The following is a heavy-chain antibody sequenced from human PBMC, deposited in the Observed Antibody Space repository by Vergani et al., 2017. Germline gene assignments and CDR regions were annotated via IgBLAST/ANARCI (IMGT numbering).Heavy chain of an antibody. CDR1: GYTFTSYG. Sequence: VQLVQSGAEVKKPGASVKVSCKASGYTFTSYGISWVRQAPGQGLEWMGWISAYNGNTNYAQKLQGRVTMTTDTSTSTAYMELRSLRSDDTAVYYCARERYSSGWSPSYYYYGMDVWGQGTTVTVSS. CDR2: ISAYNGNT. CDR3: ARERYSSGWSPSYYYYGMDV. J-gene: IGHJ6*02. V-gene: IGHV1-18*04. D-gene: IGHD6-19*01.